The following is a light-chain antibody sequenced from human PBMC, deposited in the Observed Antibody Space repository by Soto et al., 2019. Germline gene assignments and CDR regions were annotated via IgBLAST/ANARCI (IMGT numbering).Light chain of an antibody. V-gene: IGKV1D-12*01. CDR2: AAS. CDR3: QQASSFPPG. CDR1: QDISSW. Sequence: DIQMTQSPSSVSAFVGDRVTITCRASQDISSWLAWYQQKPGKAPKLLLYAASTLQSGVPSRFSGSGSGTDFTLTISSLQPEDCATYYCQQASSFPPGFGPGTKVDIK. J-gene: IGKJ3*01.